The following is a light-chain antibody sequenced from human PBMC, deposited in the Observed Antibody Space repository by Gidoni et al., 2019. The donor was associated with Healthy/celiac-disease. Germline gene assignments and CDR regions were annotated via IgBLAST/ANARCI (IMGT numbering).Light chain of an antibody. Sequence: DIQMTQSPSTLSASVGARVTLTCRASQSISSWLAWYQQKPGKAPKLLIYKASSLESGVPSRFSGSGSGTEFTLTISSLEPDDFATYYCQQYNSYSPWTFGQGTKVEIK. CDR1: QSISSW. V-gene: IGKV1-5*03. CDR3: QQYNSYSPWT. J-gene: IGKJ1*01. CDR2: KAS.